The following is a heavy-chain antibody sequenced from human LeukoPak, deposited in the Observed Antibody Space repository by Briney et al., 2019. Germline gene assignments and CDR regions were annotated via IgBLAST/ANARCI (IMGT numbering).Heavy chain of an antibody. CDR3: ARVVYYDSSGYEDEDAFDI. J-gene: IGHJ3*02. V-gene: IGHV1-18*01. CDR1: GGTFSSYA. Sequence: GASVTVSCKASGGTFSSYATSWVRQAPGQGLEWMGWISAYNGNTNYAQKLQGRVTMTTDTSTSTAYMELRSLRSDDTAVYYCARVVYYDSSGYEDEDAFDIWGQGTMVTVSS. D-gene: IGHD3-22*01. CDR2: ISAYNGNT.